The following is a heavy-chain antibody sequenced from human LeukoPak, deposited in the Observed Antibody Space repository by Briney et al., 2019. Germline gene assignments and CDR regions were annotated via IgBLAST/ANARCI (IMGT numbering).Heavy chain of an antibody. CDR3: ATRGAWFGELLYHDAFDI. CDR2: INPSGGST. V-gene: IGHV1-46*01. J-gene: IGHJ3*02. Sequence: ASVKVSCKASGYTFTSYYMHWVRQAPGQGLEWMGIINPSGGSTSYAQKFQGRVTMTRDTSTSTVYMELSSLRSKDTTVYYCATRGAWFGELLYHDAFDIWGQGTMVTVSP. CDR1: GYTFTSYY. D-gene: IGHD3-10*01.